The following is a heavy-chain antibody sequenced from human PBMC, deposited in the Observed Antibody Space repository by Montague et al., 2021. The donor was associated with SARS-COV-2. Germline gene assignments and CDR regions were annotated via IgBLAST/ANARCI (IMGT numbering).Heavy chain of an antibody. CDR3: VRAGSLGNFDY. V-gene: IGHV6-1*01. D-gene: IGHD3-10*01. Sequence: NDYAVSVRSRVTINPDTSKNQFSLQLNSVTPEDSAVYYCVRAGSLGNFDYWGQGTLATVSS. J-gene: IGHJ4*02. CDR2: N.